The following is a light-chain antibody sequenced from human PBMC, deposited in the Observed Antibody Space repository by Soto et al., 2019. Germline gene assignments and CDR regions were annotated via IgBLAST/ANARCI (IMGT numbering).Light chain of an antibody. CDR1: QSVSNNY. Sequence: EIVLTQSPGTLSLSPGERATLSCRASQSVSNNYLAWYQQKPGLAPRLLIYDASNRATGIPDRFSGSGSGTDFTHTISRLEPEDSAVYYCQQYGSSRTFGQGTKVEI. CDR3: QQYGSSRT. V-gene: IGKV3D-20*01. CDR2: DAS. J-gene: IGKJ1*01.